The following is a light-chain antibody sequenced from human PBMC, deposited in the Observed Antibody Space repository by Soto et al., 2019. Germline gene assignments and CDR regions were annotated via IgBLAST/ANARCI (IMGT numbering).Light chain of an antibody. V-gene: IGKV3D-15*01. CDR3: QQYGSSGT. J-gene: IGKJ1*01. Sequence: EIVMTQSPATLSVSPGERVTLSCRASQSVSSNLAWYQQKPGQAPRLLIYGTSTRATGIPARFSGSVSGTDFTLTISRLAPEDFAVYYCQQYGSSGTFGQGTKVDIK. CDR2: GTS. CDR1: QSVSSN.